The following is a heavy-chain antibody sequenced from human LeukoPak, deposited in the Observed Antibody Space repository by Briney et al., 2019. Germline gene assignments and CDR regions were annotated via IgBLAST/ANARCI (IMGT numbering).Heavy chain of an antibody. V-gene: IGHV4-59*01. Sequence: SETLSLTCTVSGGSISSYYWSWIRQPPGKGLEWIGYIYYSGSTNYNPSLKSRVTTSVDTSKNQFSLKLSSVTAADTAVYYCARGQRAAPHTVYYFDYWGQGTLVTVSS. CDR1: GGSISSYY. CDR3: ARGQRAAPHTVYYFDY. CDR2: IYYSGST. J-gene: IGHJ4*02. D-gene: IGHD6-6*01.